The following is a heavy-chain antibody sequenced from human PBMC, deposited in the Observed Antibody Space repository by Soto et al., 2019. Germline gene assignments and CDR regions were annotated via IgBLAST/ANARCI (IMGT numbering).Heavy chain of an antibody. D-gene: IGHD5-18*01. V-gene: IGHV4-59*01. CDR1: GASISSYY. Sequence: SETLSLTCTVSGASISSYYWSWIRQPPGKGLEWFGYIYYSGSTNYNPSLKSRVSISVDTSKNQFSLNLRSVTAADTAVYYCARSGGRDSYGTFDSWGQGTLVTVSS. J-gene: IGHJ4*02. CDR3: ARSGGRDSYGTFDS. CDR2: IYYSGST.